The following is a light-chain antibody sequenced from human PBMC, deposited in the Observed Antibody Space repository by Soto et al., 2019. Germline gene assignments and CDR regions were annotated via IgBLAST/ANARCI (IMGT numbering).Light chain of an antibody. CDR2: AAS. V-gene: IGKV1-39*01. Sequence: DIQMTQSPASLAASVGARVTITCRASENINFYLHWYQQKPGKAPKLLIYAASTLQSGVPSRFSGSGSGTDFTLTLNSLQPEDFATYYCQQGYSTPWTVGQGTKVEIK. CDR1: ENINFY. CDR3: QQGYSTPWT. J-gene: IGKJ1*01.